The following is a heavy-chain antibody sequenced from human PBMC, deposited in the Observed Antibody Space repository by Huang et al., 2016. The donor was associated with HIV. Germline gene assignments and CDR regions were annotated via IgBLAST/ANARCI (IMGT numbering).Heavy chain of an antibody. CDR3: ARHDGARPGWVDN. D-gene: IGHD4-17*01. J-gene: IGHJ5*02. CDR1: GYMFTKYW. Sequence: EVQLVQSGAEVKKPGESLTISCKGSGYMFTKYWIGWVRQMPGKGLEWRGIIYPGDSDTRYSPSCQGQVTISADKSITTAYLQWSSLKASDTAIYYCARHDGARPGWVDNWGQGTLVTVSS. CDR2: IYPGDSDT. V-gene: IGHV5-51*01.